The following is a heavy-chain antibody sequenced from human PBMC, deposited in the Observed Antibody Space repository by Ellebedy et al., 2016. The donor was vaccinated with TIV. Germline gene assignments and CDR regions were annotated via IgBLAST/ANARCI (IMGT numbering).Heavy chain of an antibody. J-gene: IGHJ4*02. D-gene: IGHD2-15*01. CDR1: GGSIDHTPYF. CDR3: ARVVAAGHFSSIDY. CDR2: ISSRGTI. Sequence: SETLSLTXTVSGGSIDHTPYFWGWIRQPPGKGLEWIGSISSRGTIYYTPSLKSRATISVDTSKDQFSLKVRSVTAADTAVYYCARVVAAGHFSSIDYWGQGTLVTVSS. V-gene: IGHV4-39*01.